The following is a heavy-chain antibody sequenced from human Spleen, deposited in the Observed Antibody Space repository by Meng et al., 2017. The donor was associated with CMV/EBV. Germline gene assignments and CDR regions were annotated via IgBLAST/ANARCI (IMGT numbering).Heavy chain of an antibody. CDR1: GFIFDDYG. D-gene: IGHD2-15*01. V-gene: IGHV3-20*04. CDR2: INGNGGSA. J-gene: IGHJ4*02. CDR3: ARVVGGGPTR. Sequence: SCAASGFIFDDYGMSGVRQAQGRGLEWVSGINGNGGSADYADSVKGRFTISRDNAENFLYLQMNSLRPEDTALYYCARVVGGGPTRWGQGTLVTVSS.